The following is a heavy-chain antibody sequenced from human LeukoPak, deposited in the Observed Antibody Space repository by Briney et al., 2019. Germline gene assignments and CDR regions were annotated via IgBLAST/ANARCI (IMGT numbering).Heavy chain of an antibody. CDR2: ISAYNGNT. Sequence: ASVKVSCEASGYTFTSYGISWVRQAPGQGLEWMGWISAYNGNTNYAQKLQGRVTMTTDTSTSTAYMELRSLRSDDTAVYYCARPGIAVADDYFDYWGQGTLVTVSS. D-gene: IGHD6-19*01. CDR3: ARPGIAVADDYFDY. V-gene: IGHV1-18*01. CDR1: GYTFTSYG. J-gene: IGHJ4*02.